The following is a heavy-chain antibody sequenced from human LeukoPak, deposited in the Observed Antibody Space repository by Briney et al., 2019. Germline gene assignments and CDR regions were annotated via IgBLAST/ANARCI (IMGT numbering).Heavy chain of an antibody. J-gene: IGHJ4*02. CDR3: ARDPDWLEY. CDR1: GFTFSSYS. D-gene: IGHD3/OR15-3a*01. V-gene: IGHV3-48*02. Sequence: GGSLRLSCASSGFTFSSYSMNWVSQARGKGLEWVAYISKSITKTHYADPVERRFIISRDNAKNSLYLQMNSLRDEDTAVYYCARDPDWLEYGGQGTLVTVSS. CDR2: ISKSITKT.